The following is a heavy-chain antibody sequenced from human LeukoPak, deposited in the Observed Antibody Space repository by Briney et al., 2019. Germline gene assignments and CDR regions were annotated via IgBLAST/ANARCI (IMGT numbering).Heavy chain of an antibody. CDR2: ISGSGGYT. D-gene: IGHD3/OR15-3a*01. CDR3: AKARGLYYYYGMDV. J-gene: IGHJ6*02. CDR1: GFTFSSYW. Sequence: GGSLRLSCAASGFTFSSYWMSWVRQAPGKGLEWVSGISGSGGYTYYADSVKGRFTISRDNSKNTLYLQMNSLRADDTAVYYCAKARGLYYYYGMDVWGQGTTVTVSS. V-gene: IGHV3-23*01.